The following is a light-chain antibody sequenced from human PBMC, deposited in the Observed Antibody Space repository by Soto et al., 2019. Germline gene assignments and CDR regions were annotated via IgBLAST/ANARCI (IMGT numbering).Light chain of an antibody. J-gene: IGLJ3*02. Sequence: QSALTQPASVSGSPGQSITISCTGTSSDVGSYNYVSWYQHHPGKAPKLMIYEVSNRPSGVSNRFSGSKSGNTASLTISGLQAEDEAAYYCSSYTTSGTLVFGGGTKVTVL. CDR2: EVS. V-gene: IGLV2-14*01. CDR1: SSDVGSYNY. CDR3: SSYTTSGTLV.